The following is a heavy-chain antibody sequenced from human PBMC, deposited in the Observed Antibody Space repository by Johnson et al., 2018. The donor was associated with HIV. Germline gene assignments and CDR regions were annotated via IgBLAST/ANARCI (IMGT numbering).Heavy chain of an antibody. CDR2: INSDGSSS. V-gene: IGHV3-74*01. D-gene: IGHD5-24*01. Sequence: VQLVESGGGLVQPGGSLRLSCAASGFTLSSYWMHWVRQVPGKGPVWVSRINSDGSSSAYADSVKGRFTISRDNAKNSLYLQMDSLRAEDTAVYYCARVRWQIQSVDVFDIWGQGTMVTVSS. CDR3: ARVRWQIQSVDVFDI. J-gene: IGHJ3*02. CDR1: GFTLSSYW.